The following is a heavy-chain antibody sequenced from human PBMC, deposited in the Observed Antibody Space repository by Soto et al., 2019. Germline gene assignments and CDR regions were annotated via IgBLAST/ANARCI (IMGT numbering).Heavy chain of an antibody. CDR3: ARSQGDNFAFHDY. CDR2: MNPNSGNT. J-gene: IGHJ4*02. Sequence: QVQLVQSGAEVKKPGASVKVSCKASGYTFTIYDINWVRQATGQGLEWMGWMNPNSGNTGYAQKFQGRLTMTRDTSISTAYMELNSLRSDDTAIYYCARSQGDNFAFHDYWGQGTLVTVSS. CDR1: GYTFTIYD. D-gene: IGHD1-20*01. V-gene: IGHV1-8*01.